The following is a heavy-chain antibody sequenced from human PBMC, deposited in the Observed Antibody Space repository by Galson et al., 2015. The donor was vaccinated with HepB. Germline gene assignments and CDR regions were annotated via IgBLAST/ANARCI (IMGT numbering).Heavy chain of an antibody. D-gene: IGHD5-18*01. CDR3: ARERGYRDGYGMDV. CDR2: IYSDGDT. V-gene: IGHV3-53*01. Sequence: SLRLSCAASGFIVSTKYMSWVRQAPGRGLEWVAIIYSDGDTYYANSVKGRFTISRDTSRNTLYLQMNNLRAEDTAVYYCARERGYRDGYGMDVWGQGTTVTVSS. J-gene: IGHJ6*02. CDR1: GFIVSTKY.